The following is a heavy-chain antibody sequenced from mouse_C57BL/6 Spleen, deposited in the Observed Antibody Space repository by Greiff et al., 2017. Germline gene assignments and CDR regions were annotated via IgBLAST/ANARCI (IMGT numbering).Heavy chain of an antibody. D-gene: IGHD2-1*01. Sequence: QVQLKQSGAELVRPGTSVKVSCKASGYAFTNYLIEWVKQRPGQGLEWIGVINPGSGGTNYNEKFKGKATLTADKSSSTAYMQLSALASEGSAVSICARGSDSTLYFVSWGENATLSLSS. CDR2: INPGSGGT. J-gene: IGHJ2*01. V-gene: IGHV1-54*01. CDR3: ARGSDSTLYFVS. CDR1: GYAFTNYL.